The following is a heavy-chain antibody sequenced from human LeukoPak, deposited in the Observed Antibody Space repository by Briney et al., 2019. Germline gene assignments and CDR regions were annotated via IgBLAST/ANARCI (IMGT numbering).Heavy chain of an antibody. Sequence: GASVTVSCKASGYTFTSYYMHWVRQAPGQGLEWMGQVSPSGATTYAQKFRGRVIMTRDTSTSTLNMEPSDLTSEDTAVYHCAKDSGAYGPDYWGQGTLLTVSS. V-gene: IGHV1-46*01. J-gene: IGHJ4*02. CDR3: AKDSGAYGPDY. D-gene: IGHD4-17*01. CDR1: GYTFTSYY. CDR2: VSPSGAT.